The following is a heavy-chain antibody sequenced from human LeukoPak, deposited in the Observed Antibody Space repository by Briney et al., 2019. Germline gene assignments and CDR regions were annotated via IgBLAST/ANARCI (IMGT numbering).Heavy chain of an antibody. CDR2: ISTYNGNT. J-gene: IGHJ4*02. CDR1: GYTFTSYG. D-gene: IGHD2-15*01. V-gene: IGHV1-18*01. Sequence: VASVKLSCNASGYTFTSYGISWGRQAPRQGQEWMGWISTYNGNTNYAQKLQGRVTMTTDTSTSTAYMELRSLRSDDTAVYYCASVSDYCSGASCPYYFDYWGQGTLVTASS. CDR3: ASVSDYCSGASCPYYFDY.